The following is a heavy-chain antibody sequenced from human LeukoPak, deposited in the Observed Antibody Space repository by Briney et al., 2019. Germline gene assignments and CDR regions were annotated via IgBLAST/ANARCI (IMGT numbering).Heavy chain of an antibody. J-gene: IGHJ3*02. CDR1: GGSISSSSYY. D-gene: IGHD1-26*01. V-gene: IGHV4-39*07. CDR3: ARDSRRELLHAFDI. Sequence: SETLSLTCTVSGGSISSSSYYWGWIRQPPGKGLEWIGSIYYSGSTYYNPSLKSRVTISVDTSKNQFSLKLSSVTAADTAVYYCARDSRRELLHAFDIWGQGTMVTVSS. CDR2: IYYSGST.